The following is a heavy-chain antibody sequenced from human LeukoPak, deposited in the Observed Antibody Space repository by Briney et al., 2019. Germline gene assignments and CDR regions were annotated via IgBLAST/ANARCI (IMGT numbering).Heavy chain of an antibody. D-gene: IGHD6-13*01. CDR3: ARERVLQQPPYYYYGMDV. CDR2: IIPIFGTA. CDR1: GGTFSSYA. J-gene: IGHJ6*04. Sequence: SVKVSCKASGGTFSSYAISWVRQAPGQGLEWMGGIIPIFGTANYAQKFQGRVTITAGKSTSTAYMELSSLRSEDTAVYYCARERVLQQPPYYYYGMDVWGEGTTVTVSS. V-gene: IGHV1-69*06.